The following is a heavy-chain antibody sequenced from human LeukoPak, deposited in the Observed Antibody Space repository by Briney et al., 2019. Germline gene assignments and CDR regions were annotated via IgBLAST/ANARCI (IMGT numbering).Heavy chain of an antibody. Sequence: GGSLRLSCAASGFTFSSYAMSWVRQAPGKGPEWVSAISGSGGSTYYADSVKGRFTISRDNSKNTLYLQMNSLRAEDTAVYYCAKDDRITTIVVVFDYWGQGTLVTVSS. J-gene: IGHJ4*02. CDR3: AKDDRITTIVVVFDY. CDR1: GFTFSSYA. D-gene: IGHD3-22*01. V-gene: IGHV3-23*01. CDR2: ISGSGGST.